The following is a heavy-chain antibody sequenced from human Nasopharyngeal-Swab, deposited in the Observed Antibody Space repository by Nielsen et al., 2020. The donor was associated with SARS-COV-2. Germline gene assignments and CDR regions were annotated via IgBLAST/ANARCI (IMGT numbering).Heavy chain of an antibody. CDR3: ARRYGVPFDI. D-gene: IGHD3-3*01. Sequence: LRLSCTVSDDSISSYNFYWGWIRQPPGKGLEWVGHIYHTGTTYYNPSLKSRVAISVDTSKHQFSLQLTSVTAADTAVYFCARRYGVPFDIWGQGTMVTVSS. CDR2: IYHTGTT. CDR1: DDSISSYNFY. V-gene: IGHV4-39*01. J-gene: IGHJ3*02.